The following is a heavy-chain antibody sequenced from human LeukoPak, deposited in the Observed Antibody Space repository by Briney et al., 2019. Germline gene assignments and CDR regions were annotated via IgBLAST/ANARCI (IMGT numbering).Heavy chain of an antibody. V-gene: IGHV1-69*04. J-gene: IGHJ5*02. Sequence: SVRVSCKASGGTFSSYAISWVRQAPGQGLEWMGRIIPILGIANYAQKFQGRVTITADKSTSTAYMELSSLRSEDTAVYYCARGSLVVVIRWFDPWGQGALVTVSS. CDR2: IIPILGIA. D-gene: IGHD3-22*01. CDR3: ARGSLVVVIRWFDP. CDR1: GGTFSSYA.